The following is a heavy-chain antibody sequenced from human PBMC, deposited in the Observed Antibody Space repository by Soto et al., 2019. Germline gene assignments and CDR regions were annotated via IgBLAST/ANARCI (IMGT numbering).Heavy chain of an antibody. J-gene: IGHJ5*02. CDR2: INSFSETT. CDR1: GGTFSSYG. D-gene: IGHD3-16*01. CDR3: VRPALKRGSSWFDP. V-gene: IGHV1-69*13. Sequence: SVKVSCKASGGTFSSYGVTWVRQAPGQGLEWVGGINSFSETTNYAQRFQGRVTITADELTDTAYMELISLRSDDTAVYYCVRPALKRGSSWFDPWRQRTLVTVSS.